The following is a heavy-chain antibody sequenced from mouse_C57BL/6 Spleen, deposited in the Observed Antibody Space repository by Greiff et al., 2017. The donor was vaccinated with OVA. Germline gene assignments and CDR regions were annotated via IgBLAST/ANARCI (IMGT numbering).Heavy chain of an antibody. J-gene: IGHJ2*01. CDR2: INPSTGGT. Sequence: EVQLKESGPELVKPGASVKISCKASGYSFTGYYMNWVKQSPEKSLEWIGEINPSTGGTTYNQKFKAKATLTVDKSSSTAYMQLKSLTSEDSAVYYCARPSYYYGTNFDYWGQGTTLTVSS. V-gene: IGHV1-42*01. CDR3: ARPSYYYGTNFDY. D-gene: IGHD1-1*01. CDR1: GYSFTGYY.